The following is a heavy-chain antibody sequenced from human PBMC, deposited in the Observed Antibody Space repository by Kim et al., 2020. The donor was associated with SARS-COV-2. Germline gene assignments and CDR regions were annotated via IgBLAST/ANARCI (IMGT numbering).Heavy chain of an antibody. CDR3: ARGDSAGTRY. Sequence: SETLSLTCAVYGGSFSGYYWSWIRQPPGKGLEWIGEINHSGSTNYNPSLKSRVTISVDTSKNQFSLKLSSVTAADTAVYYCARGDSAGTRYWGQGTLVTV. J-gene: IGHJ4*02. D-gene: IGHD1-1*01. CDR1: GGSFSGYY. V-gene: IGHV4-34*01. CDR2: INHSGST.